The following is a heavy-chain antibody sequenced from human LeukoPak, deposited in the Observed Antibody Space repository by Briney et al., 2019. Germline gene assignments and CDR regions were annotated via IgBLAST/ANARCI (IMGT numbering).Heavy chain of an antibody. D-gene: IGHD2-21*02. V-gene: IGHV3-33*06. Sequence: PGGSLRLSCEASGFTFSSYGMHWVRQAPGKGLEWVAVIWYGGSNKYYADSVKGRFTISRDNSKNTLYLQMNSLRVEDTAVYYCAKDRLAYCGGDCQSPDYYYYMDVWGKGTTVTVSS. CDR3: AKDRLAYCGGDCQSPDYYYYMDV. J-gene: IGHJ6*03. CDR1: GFTFSSYG. CDR2: IWYGGSNK.